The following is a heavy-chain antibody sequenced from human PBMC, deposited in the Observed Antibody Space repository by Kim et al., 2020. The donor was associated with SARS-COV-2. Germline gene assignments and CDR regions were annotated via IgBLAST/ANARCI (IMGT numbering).Heavy chain of an antibody. V-gene: IGHV4-34*01. J-gene: IGHJ6*02. CDR2: INHSGGT. CDR1: GGSLSGYH. D-gene: IGHD3-3*01. CDR3: ARGRAGVVPSPILGLWPYYEYYAMDV. Sequence: SETLSLTCAVFGGSLSGYHWTWIRQSPGKGLEWIGEINHSGGTNCIPSLKSRVTMSVDTSKNQFSLKLRSVTAADTALYYCARGRAGVVPSPILGLWPYYEYYAMDVWGQGTPVTVSS.